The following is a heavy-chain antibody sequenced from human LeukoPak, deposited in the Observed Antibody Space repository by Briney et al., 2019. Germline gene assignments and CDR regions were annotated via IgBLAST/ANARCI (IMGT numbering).Heavy chain of an antibody. D-gene: IGHD1-14*01. Sequence: SETLSLTCAVYGGSFSGYYWSWIRQPPGKGLEWIGEINHSGSTNYNPSLKSRVTISVGTSKNQFSLKLSSVTAADTAVYYCAIRGRGMDVCGQATTVTVSS. CDR1: GGSFSGYY. V-gene: IGHV4-34*01. CDR3: AIRGRGMDV. J-gene: IGHJ6*02. CDR2: INHSGST.